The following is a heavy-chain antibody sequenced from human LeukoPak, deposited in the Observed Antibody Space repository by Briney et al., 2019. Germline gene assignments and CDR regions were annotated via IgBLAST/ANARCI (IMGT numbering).Heavy chain of an antibody. Sequence: GASVKVSCKASGYTFTSYGISWVRQAPGQGLEWMGWISAYNGNTNYAQKLQGRVTMTTDTSTSTAYMELRSLRSDDTAVYYCARYSPRIAARPLGDYWGQGTLVTVSS. J-gene: IGHJ4*02. CDR1: GYTFTSYG. D-gene: IGHD6-6*01. CDR2: ISAYNGNT. CDR3: ARYSPRIAARPLGDY. V-gene: IGHV1-18*01.